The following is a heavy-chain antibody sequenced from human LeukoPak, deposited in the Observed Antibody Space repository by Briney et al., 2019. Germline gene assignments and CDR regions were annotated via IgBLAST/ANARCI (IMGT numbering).Heavy chain of an antibody. CDR2: IYYSGST. J-gene: IGHJ6*02. CDR1: GGSISSSSYY. D-gene: IGHD3-10*01. CDR3: ARDHPITMVRGVDYGMDV. V-gene: IGHV4-39*07. Sequence: SETLSLTCTVSGGSISSSSYYWGWIRQPPGKGLEWIGSIYYSGSTYYNPSLKSRVTISVDTSKNQFSLKLSSVTAADTAVYYCARDHPITMVRGVDYGMDVWGQGTTVTVSS.